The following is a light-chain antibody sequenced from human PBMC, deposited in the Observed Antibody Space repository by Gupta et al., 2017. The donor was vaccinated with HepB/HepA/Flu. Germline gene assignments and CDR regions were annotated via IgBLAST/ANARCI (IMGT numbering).Light chain of an antibody. CDR3: QAWVSSSVV. J-gene: IGLJ2*01. CDR2: QDS. V-gene: IGLV3-1*01. Sequence: SYELTQPPSVSVSPGQTASITCSGDNLGDKYACWYQQKPGQSPVLVIYQDSKRPSGIPERFSGSNSGNTATLTISGTQAMDEADYYCQAWVSSSVVFGGGTKLTVL. CDR1: NLGDKY.